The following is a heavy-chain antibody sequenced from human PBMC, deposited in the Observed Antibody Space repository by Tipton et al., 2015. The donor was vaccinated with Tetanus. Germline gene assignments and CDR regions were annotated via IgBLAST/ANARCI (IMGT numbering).Heavy chain of an antibody. CDR3: ARDRGDYIYYGMDV. CDR2: IDPNSGGT. D-gene: IGHD3-22*01. CDR1: GYTFTGYY. V-gene: IGHV1-2*02. Sequence: QVQLVQSGAEMKKPGASVKVSCKASGYTFTGYYIYWVRQAPGQGLEWMGWIDPNSGGTVYAQKLQGRVTMTRDTSISTAYMDLRSLRSDDTAVYYCARDRGDYIYYGMDVWGPGTTATVS. J-gene: IGHJ6*02.